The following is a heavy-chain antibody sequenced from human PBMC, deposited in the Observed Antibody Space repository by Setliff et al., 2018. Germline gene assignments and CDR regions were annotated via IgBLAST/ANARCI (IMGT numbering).Heavy chain of an antibody. D-gene: IGHD1-26*01. J-gene: IGHJ5*02. CDR1: GYSISSGYY. Sequence: SETLSLTCAVSGYSISSGYYWGWIRQPPGKGLEWIGSIYHSGSTYYNPSLKSRVTISVGTSKNQFSLKLSSVTAADTAVYYCARTSRGPREPIGWFDPWGQGTLVTVSS. CDR3: ARTSRGPREPIGWFDP. V-gene: IGHV4-38-2*01. CDR2: IYHSGST.